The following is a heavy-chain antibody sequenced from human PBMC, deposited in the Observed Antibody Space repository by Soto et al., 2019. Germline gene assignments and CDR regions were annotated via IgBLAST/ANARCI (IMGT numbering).Heavy chain of an antibody. D-gene: IGHD5-18*01. CDR1: GFAFSSYG. Sequence: QAQLVEPGGGVVQPGRSLRLSCAASGFAFSSYGMHWVRQAPGTGLEWVAVISYDGSLQHYADSVKGRFTISRDNSKNMVLLQMSSRRAEDTAVYYCVSDRGYGHASVPYSWGQGTLVSVSS. V-gene: IGHV3-30*03. CDR2: ISYDGSLQ. CDR3: VSDRGYGHASVPYS. J-gene: IGHJ4*02.